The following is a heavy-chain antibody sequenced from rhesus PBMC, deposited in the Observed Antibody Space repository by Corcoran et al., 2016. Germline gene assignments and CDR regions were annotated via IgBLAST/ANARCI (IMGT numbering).Heavy chain of an antibody. Sequence: QVTLKESGPALVKPTQTLTLTCTFSGFSLSTSGMGVGWIRQPPGKALEWLASIYWDVDKYYRTALKSRLPISKDTSKNQVVLTRTNMDPVDTATYYCARGNYGTPYYWGQGVLVTVSS. V-gene: IGHV2S1*01. CDR1: GFSLSTSGMG. CDR3: ARGNYGTPYY. J-gene: IGHJ4*01. CDR2: IYWDVDK. D-gene: IGHD1-26*01.